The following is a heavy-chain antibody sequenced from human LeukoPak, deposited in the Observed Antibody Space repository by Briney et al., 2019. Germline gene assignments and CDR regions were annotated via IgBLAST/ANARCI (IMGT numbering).Heavy chain of an antibody. J-gene: IGHJ4*02. V-gene: IGHV3-23*01. CDR2: ISSSGGDT. D-gene: IGHD2-2*01. Sequence: PGGSLRLSCAASGFTFSSYGMSWVRQAPGKGLEWVSSISSSGGDTYYADSVKGRFTISRDNSKYTLFLLMNSLRVEDTAVYYCAKAWCTSTSCYPTDYWGQGTLVTASS. CDR1: GFTFSSYG. CDR3: AKAWCTSTSCYPTDY.